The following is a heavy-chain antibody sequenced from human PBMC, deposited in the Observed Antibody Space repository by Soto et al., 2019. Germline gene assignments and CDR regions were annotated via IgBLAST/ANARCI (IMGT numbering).Heavy chain of an antibody. V-gene: IGHV4-61*01. CDR1: GGSVDSRPYY. CDR3: ARAPKVSGSAQTRPDF. CDR2: VAYTGTT. Sequence: SETLSLTCTVSGGSVDSRPYYWSWIRQPPGKGLEWIGYVAYTGTTNYSPSLKSRVSISVDTSKNQFSLNLTSLTAADTAVYYCARAPKVSGSAQTRPDFWGQGSLVTVSS. J-gene: IGHJ4*02. D-gene: IGHD6-6*01.